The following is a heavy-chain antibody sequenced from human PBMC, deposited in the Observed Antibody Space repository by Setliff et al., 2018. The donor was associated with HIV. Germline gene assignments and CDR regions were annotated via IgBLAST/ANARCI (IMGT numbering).Heavy chain of an antibody. V-gene: IGHV4-34*01. Sequence: SETLSLTCAVYGGSFNDYYWSWIRQPPGKGLEWIGEIIHSGSINYNPSLKSRVTISVDTYNNQFSLNMNSVNAADTAVHYCARGYASGYDAYGYWGQGTLVTVSS. CDR2: IIHSGSI. D-gene: IGHD5-12*01. J-gene: IGHJ4*02. CDR1: GGSFNDYY. CDR3: ARGYASGYDAYGY.